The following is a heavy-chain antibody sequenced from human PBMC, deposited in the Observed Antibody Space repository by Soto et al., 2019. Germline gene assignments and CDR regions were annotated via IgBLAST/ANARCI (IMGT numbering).Heavy chain of an antibody. D-gene: IGHD5-12*01. CDR1: GVTFTNEI. CDR3: VRDSPIGSTYSGYDGIDY. CDR2: IIPLLDIA. J-gene: IGHJ4*02. V-gene: IGHV1-69*08. Sequence: QVQLVQSGAEVKKPGSSVKVSCKASGVTFTNEIITWVRQAPGKGLEWMGRIIPLLDIANYAQKFQGRVTVTADKSTSTAYMELISLRSEDTAVYYCVRDSPIGSTYSGYDGIDYWGQGTLVTVSS.